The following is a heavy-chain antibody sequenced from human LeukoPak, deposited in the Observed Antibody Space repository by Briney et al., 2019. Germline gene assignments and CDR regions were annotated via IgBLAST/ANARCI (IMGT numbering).Heavy chain of an antibody. V-gene: IGHV3-23*01. CDR1: GFRFGNYA. J-gene: IGHJ5*01. Sequence: PGGPLTLSCVASGFRFGNYAMRGLPQAPGKGLQWVSQICRSGGATWYAPFARDRFTISRDNSKKTLYLQMSGLRVEDTAMYYCVKDPRDAYGTNWFVSWGEGTLLIVSS. CDR3: VKDPRDAYGTNWFVS. CDR2: ICRSGGAT. D-gene: IGHD2-21*01.